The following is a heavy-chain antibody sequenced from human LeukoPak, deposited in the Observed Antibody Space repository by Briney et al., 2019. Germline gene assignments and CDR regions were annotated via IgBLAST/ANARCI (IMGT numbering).Heavy chain of an antibody. Sequence: GGSLRLSCAASGITFSRYWMSWVRQASGKGLERVANIKKDGSEKYYVDSVKGRFTISRDNAKNSLYLQMNSLRAEDTAVYYCARTLITDIVVVPAASPRTNYYYYMDVWGKGTTVTVSS. V-gene: IGHV3-7*01. D-gene: IGHD2-2*01. J-gene: IGHJ6*03. CDR1: GITFSRYW. CDR3: ARTLITDIVVVPAASPRTNYYYYMDV. CDR2: IKKDGSEK.